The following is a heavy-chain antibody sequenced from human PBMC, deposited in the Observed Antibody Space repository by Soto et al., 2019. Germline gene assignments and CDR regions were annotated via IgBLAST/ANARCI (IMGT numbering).Heavy chain of an antibody. J-gene: IGHJ6*02. CDR3: ARLGYCSGGSCYYYGMDV. CDR2: INHSGST. CDR1: GGSFSGYY. Sequence: SETLSLTFAVYGGSFSGYYWSWIRQPPGKGLERIGEINHSGSTNYNPSIKSRITISVDTSKNQFSLKLSSVTAADTALYYCARLGYCSGGSCYYYGMDVWGQGTTVT. V-gene: IGHV4-34*01. D-gene: IGHD2-15*01.